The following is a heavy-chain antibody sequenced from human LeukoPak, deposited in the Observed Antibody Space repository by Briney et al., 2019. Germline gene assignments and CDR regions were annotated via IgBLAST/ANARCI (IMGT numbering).Heavy chain of an antibody. J-gene: IGHJ4*02. CDR3: ARGSRRRYSSSWHPPFDY. CDR2: IYSGGST. Sequence: PGGSLRLSCAASGFTFSSYWMSWVRQAPGKGLEWVSVIYSGGSTYYADSVKGRFTISRDNSKNTLYLQMNSLRAEDTAVYYCARGSRRRYSSSWHPPFDYWGQGTLVTVSS. CDR1: GFTFSSYW. D-gene: IGHD6-13*01. V-gene: IGHV3-53*01.